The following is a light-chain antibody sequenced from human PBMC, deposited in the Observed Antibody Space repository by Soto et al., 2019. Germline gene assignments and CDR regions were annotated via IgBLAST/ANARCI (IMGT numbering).Light chain of an antibody. CDR2: WAS. CDR3: QQYYSTPLT. Sequence: DIVMTQSPDSLAVSLGERATFNCKSSQSVLYSSNNKNFLAWYQQKPGQPPKLLIYWASTRESGVPDRFRGSGSGTDFTLTISSLQAEDVAIYYCQQYYSTPLTFGGGTKVEI. J-gene: IGKJ4*01. CDR1: QSVLYSSNNKNF. V-gene: IGKV4-1*01.